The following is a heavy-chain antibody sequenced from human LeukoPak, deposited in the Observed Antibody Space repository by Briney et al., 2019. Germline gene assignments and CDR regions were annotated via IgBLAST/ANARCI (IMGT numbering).Heavy chain of an antibody. D-gene: IGHD3-22*01. CDR3: ARGGGSRYYDSSGYVYYFDY. CDR2: IYTSGST. Sequence: SETLSLTCTVSGASISSYYWSWVRHPAGKGLERIWRIYTSGSTNYNPSLKSRVTMSVDTSKNQFSLKLSSVTAADTAVYYCARGGGSRYYDSSGYVYYFDYWGQGTLVTVSS. J-gene: IGHJ4*02. V-gene: IGHV4-4*07. CDR1: GASISSYY.